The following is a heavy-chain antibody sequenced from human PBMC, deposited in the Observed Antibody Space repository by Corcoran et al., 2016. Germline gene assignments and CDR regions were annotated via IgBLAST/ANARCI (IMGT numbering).Heavy chain of an antibody. D-gene: IGHD2-15*01. V-gene: IGHV3-7*04. CDR3: AGGGGLDIGVVVDTADDAFDI. CDR2: IKQDGSEK. Sequence: EVQLVESGGGLVQPGGSLRLSCAASGFTFSSYWMSWVRQAPGKGLEWVANIKQDGSEKYYVDSVKGRFTISRDHAKNSLYLQMNSVRAEDTAGYYCAGGGGLDIGVVVDTADDAFDIWGQGTMVTVSS. J-gene: IGHJ3*02. CDR1: GFTFSSYW.